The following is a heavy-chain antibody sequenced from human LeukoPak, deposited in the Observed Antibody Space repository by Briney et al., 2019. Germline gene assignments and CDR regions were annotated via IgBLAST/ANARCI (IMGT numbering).Heavy chain of an antibody. V-gene: IGHV3-30*02. CDR2: IRPDGSNE. J-gene: IGHJ4*02. CDR1: RFIFSTYG. CDR3: AKASIVVVPAASRYFDY. Sequence: GGSLRLSCAASRFIFSTYGMHWVRQAPGKGLEWVAFIRPDGSNEYYAASVRGRFAISRDNSQNTLHLQMNSLRAEDTAVYYCAKASIVVVPAASRYFDYWGQGTLVTVSP. D-gene: IGHD2-2*01.